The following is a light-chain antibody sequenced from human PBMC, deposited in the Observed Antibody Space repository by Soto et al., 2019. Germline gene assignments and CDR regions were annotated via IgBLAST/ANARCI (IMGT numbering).Light chain of an antibody. CDR3: SSYTDRKHLV. Sequence: HSALTQSPSASGSPGQSVTISCTGTSSDIGGYNSVSWYQQHPGKAPKVMIYDVTKRPSGVPDRFSGSKSGNTASLTVSALQAEDEADYYCSSYTDRKHLVFGTGTKLTVL. J-gene: IGLJ1*01. V-gene: IGLV2-8*01. CDR1: SSDIGGYNS. CDR2: DVT.